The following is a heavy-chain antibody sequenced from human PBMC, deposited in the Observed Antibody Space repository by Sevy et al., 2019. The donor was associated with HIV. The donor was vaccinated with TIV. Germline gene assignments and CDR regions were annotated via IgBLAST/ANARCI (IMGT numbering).Heavy chain of an antibody. V-gene: IGHV3-21*01. CDR3: AREKRDGYNFPGGTLPDY. CDR1: GFTFSAYN. D-gene: IGHD5-12*01. J-gene: IGHJ4*02. Sequence: GGSLRLSCAASGFTFSAYNMIWVRRAPGKGLEWVSSISSSSDYKYYADSMKGRFTISRDNAKNSLSLQMDSLRAEDTAVYYCAREKRDGYNFPGGTLPDYWGQGTLVTVSS. CDR2: ISSSSDYK.